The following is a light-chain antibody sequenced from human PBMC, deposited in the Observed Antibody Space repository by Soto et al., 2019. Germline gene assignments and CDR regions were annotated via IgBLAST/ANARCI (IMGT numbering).Light chain of an antibody. CDR2: EGS. CDR3: CSYAGSSTYVV. CDR1: SSDVGSYNL. J-gene: IGLJ2*01. V-gene: IGLV2-23*01. Sequence: ALTQPASVSGSPGQSITISCTGTSSDVGSYNLVSWYQQHPGKAPKLMIYEGSKRPSGVSNRFSGSKSGNTASVTISGLQAEDEADYYCCSYAGSSTYVVFGGGTKLTVL.